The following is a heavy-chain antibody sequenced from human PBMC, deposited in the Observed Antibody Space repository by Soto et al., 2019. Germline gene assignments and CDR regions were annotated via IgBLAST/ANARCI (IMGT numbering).Heavy chain of an antibody. CDR2: ISSSSSYI. CDR3: ARDWELGSVWYWKGFDY. CDR1: GFTFSSYS. D-gene: IGHD6-19*01. J-gene: IGHJ4*02. V-gene: IGHV3-21*01. Sequence: EVQLVESGGGLVKPGGSLRLSCAASGFTFSSYSMNWVRQAPGKGLEWVSSISSSSSYIYYADSVKGRFTISRDNAKNSLYLQMNSLRAEDTTVYYCARDWELGSVWYWKGFDYWGQGTLVTVSS.